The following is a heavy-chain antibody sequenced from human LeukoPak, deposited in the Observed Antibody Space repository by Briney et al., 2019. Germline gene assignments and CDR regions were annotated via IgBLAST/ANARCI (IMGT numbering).Heavy chain of an antibody. D-gene: IGHD3-10*01. J-gene: IGHJ4*02. CDR3: ARDGYYYGSGTVWTY. V-gene: IGHV1-2*02. Sequence: ASVKVSCKASGYTFTGYYMHWVRQAPGQGLEWMGWINPNSGGTNYAQKFQGRVTMTRDTSISTAYMELSRLRSDDTAVYYCARDGYYYGSGTVWTYWGQGTLVTVSS. CDR1: GYTFTGYY. CDR2: INPNSGGT.